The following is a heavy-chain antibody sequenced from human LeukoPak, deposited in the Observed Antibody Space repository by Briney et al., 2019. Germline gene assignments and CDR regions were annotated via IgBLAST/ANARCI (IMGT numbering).Heavy chain of an antibody. CDR3: ATLGELSLGGDY. D-gene: IGHD3-16*02. CDR2: ISYDGSNK. V-gene: IGHV3-30-3*01. CDR1: GFTFSSYA. Sequence: GGSLRLSCAASGFTFSSYAMHWVRQAPGKGLEGVAVISYDGSNKYYADSVKGRFTISRDNSKNTLYLQMNSRRAEDTAVYYCATLGELSLGGDYWGQGTLVTVSS. J-gene: IGHJ4*02.